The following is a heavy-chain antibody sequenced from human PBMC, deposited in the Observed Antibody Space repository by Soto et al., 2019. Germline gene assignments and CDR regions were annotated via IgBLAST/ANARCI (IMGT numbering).Heavy chain of an antibody. CDR1: GYTFTSYC. CDR3: ARDSGAGYCSSTSCYDPDAFDI. J-gene: IGHJ3*02. CDR2: ISAYNGNT. V-gene: IGHV1-18*01. D-gene: IGHD2-2*01. Sequence: ASVKVSCKASGYTFTSYCISWVRQAPGQGLEWMGWISAYNGNTNYAQKLQGRVTMTTDTSTSTAYMELRSLRSDDTAVYYCARDSGAGYCSSTSCYDPDAFDIWGQGTMVTVSS.